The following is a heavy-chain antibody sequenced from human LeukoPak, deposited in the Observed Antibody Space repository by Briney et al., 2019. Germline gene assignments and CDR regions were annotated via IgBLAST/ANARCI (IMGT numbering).Heavy chain of an antibody. Sequence: KSSETLSLTCTVSGYSISSGYYWGWIRQPPGKGLEWIGSIYHSGSTYYNPSLKSRVTISEDTSKNQFSLKLSSVTAADTAVYYCARDSLSLVVVPAALDGWFDPWGQGTLVTVSS. CDR3: ARDSLSLVVVPAALDGWFDP. CDR1: GYSISSGYY. V-gene: IGHV4-38-2*02. CDR2: IYHSGST. J-gene: IGHJ5*02. D-gene: IGHD2-2*01.